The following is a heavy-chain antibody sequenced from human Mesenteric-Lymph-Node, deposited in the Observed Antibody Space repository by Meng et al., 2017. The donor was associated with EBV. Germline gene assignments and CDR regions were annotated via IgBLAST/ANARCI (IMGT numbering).Heavy chain of an antibody. CDR2: IYYSGST. V-gene: IGHV4-39*07. D-gene: IGHD3-22*01. J-gene: IGHJ5*02. CDR3: GRGIRFYDSSGYSRVWFDP. CDR1: GGSSSSSSYY. Sequence: GPGLLHPWATLSLTCMFSGGSSSSSSYYRGWIRQPPGKGLVWIGSIYYSGSTYYNPSLKSRVTISLDTSKNQFSLKLTSVTAADTAMYYCGRGIRFYDSSGYSRVWFDPWGQGTLVTVSS.